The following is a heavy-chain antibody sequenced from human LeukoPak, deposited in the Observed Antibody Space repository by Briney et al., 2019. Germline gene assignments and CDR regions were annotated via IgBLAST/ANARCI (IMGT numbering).Heavy chain of an antibody. V-gene: IGHV3-30-3*01. CDR3: AREDSGSYYRWFDP. CDR2: ISYDGSNK. Sequence: PGGSLRLSCAASGFTFSSYAMHWVRQAPGKGLEWVAVISYDGSNKYYADSVKGRFTISRDNAKNSLYLQMNSLRAEDTAVYYCAREDSGSYYRWFDPWGQGTLVTVSP. CDR1: GFTFSSYA. J-gene: IGHJ5*02. D-gene: IGHD1-26*01.